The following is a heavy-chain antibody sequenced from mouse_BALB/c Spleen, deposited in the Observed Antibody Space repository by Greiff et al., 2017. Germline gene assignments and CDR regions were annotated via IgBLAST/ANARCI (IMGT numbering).Heavy chain of an antibody. Sequence: EVKLVESGGGLVKPGGSLKLSCAASGFAFSSYVMSWVRQTPEKRLEWVAYISSGGGSTYYPDTVKGRFTISRDNAKNTLYLQMSSLKSEDTAMYYCARHGDDGYYFDYWGQGTTLTVSS. J-gene: IGHJ2*01. V-gene: IGHV5-12-1*01. CDR2: ISSGGGST. CDR1: GFAFSSYV. CDR3: ARHGDDGYYFDY. D-gene: IGHD1-1*01.